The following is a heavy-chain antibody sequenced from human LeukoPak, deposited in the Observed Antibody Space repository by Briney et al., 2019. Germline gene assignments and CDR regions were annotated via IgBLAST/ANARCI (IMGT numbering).Heavy chain of an antibody. V-gene: IGHV4-30-4*01. CDR1: GGSISSGDYY. Sequence: PSETLSLTCTVSGGSISSGDYYWSWIRQPPGKGLEWIGYIYYSGSTNYNPSLKSRVTISVDTSKNQFSLKLSSVTAADTAVYYCARGSGGSYATVRPFDYWGQGTLVTVSS. CDR3: ARGSGGSYATVRPFDY. CDR2: IYYSGST. J-gene: IGHJ4*02. D-gene: IGHD2-15*01.